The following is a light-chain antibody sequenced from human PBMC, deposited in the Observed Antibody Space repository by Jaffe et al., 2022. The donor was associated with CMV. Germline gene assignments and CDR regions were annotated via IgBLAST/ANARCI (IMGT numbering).Light chain of an antibody. V-gene: IGKV1-5*03. J-gene: IGKJ3*01. Sequence: DIQMTQSPSTLSASVGDRVSITCRASESVSNWLAWYQQKPGQAPKLLIHKASSLQSGVPSRFSGSGSGTEFTLTISSLQPDDFATYYCQQYNSYRVTFGPGTKVDIK. CDR2: KAS. CDR1: ESVSNW. CDR3: QQYNSYRVT.